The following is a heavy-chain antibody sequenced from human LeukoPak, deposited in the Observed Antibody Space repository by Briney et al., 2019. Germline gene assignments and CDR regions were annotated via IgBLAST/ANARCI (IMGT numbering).Heavy chain of an antibody. J-gene: IGHJ4*02. CDR2: IIPILGIA. Sequence: SVKVSCKASGGTFSSYAISWVRQAPGQGLEWMGRIIPILGIANYAQKFQGRVTITADKSTSTAYMELSSLRSEDTAVYYCALTYDYVWGSYRPDFDYWGQGTLVTVSS. CDR3: ALTYDYVWGSYRPDFDY. V-gene: IGHV1-69*04. CDR1: GGTFSSYA. D-gene: IGHD3-16*02.